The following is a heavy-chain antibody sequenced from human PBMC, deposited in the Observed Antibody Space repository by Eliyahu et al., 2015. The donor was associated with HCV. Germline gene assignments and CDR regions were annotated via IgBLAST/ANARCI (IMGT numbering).Heavy chain of an antibody. J-gene: IGHJ4*02. CDR2: ISASGGST. CDR3: AKLYYYNSGTLSN. D-gene: IGHD3-10*01. Sequence: SLRLSCAASGFTFSSNAMSWVRQAPGKGLEWVSSISASGGSTYYADSVKGRFTISRDSSKNTLYLQLNSLRAEDTAVYYCAKLYYYNSGTLSNWGQGTLVTVSS. V-gene: IGHV3-23*01. CDR1: GFTFSSNA.